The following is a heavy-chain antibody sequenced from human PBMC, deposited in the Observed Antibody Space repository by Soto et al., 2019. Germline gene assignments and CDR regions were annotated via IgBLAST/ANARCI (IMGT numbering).Heavy chain of an antibody. CDR2: IIPIFGTA. D-gene: IGHD2-15*01. CDR1: GGTFSSYA. V-gene: IGHV1-69*13. CDR3: ARDQPRYCSGGSCPNWFDP. J-gene: IGHJ5*02. Sequence: SVKVSCKASGGTFSSYAISWVRQAPGQGLEWMGGIIPIFGTANYAQKFQGRVTITADESTSTAYMELSSLRSEDTAVYYCARDQPRYCSGGSCPNWFDPWGQGTLVTV.